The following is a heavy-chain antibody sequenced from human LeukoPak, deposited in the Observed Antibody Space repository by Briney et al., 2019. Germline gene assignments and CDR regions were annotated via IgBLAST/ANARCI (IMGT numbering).Heavy chain of an antibody. CDR1: GFTFSDYY. CDR3: ARDKGTGTTDY. CDR2: ISSSSSYT. J-gene: IGHJ4*02. D-gene: IGHD1-1*01. V-gene: IGHV3-11*06. Sequence: GGSLRLSCAASGFTFSDYYMSWIRQAPGKGLEWVSYISSSSSYTNYADSVKGRFTISRDNAKNSLYLQMNSLRAEDTAVYYCARDKGTGTTDYWGQGTLVTVSS.